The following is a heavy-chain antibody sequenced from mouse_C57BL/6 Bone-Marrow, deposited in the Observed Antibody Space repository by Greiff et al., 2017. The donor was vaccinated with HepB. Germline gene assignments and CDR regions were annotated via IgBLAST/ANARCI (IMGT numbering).Heavy chain of an antibody. CDR1: GFTFSDFY. V-gene: IGHV7-1*01. Sequence: EVKLVESGGGLVQSGRSLRLSCATSGFTFSDFYMEWVRQAPGKGLEWIAASRNKANDYTTEYSASVKGRFIVSRDTSQSILYLQMNALRAEDTAIYYCARDAPMVGYFDYWGQGTTLTVSS. J-gene: IGHJ2*01. CDR3: ARDAPMVGYFDY. D-gene: IGHD2-2*01. CDR2: SRNKANDYTT.